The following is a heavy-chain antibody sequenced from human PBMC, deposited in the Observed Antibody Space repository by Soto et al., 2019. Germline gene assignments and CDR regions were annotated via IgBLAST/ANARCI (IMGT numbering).Heavy chain of an antibody. CDR2: LAWDGGSI. Sequence: EVQLVESGGGLVQPGRSLRLSCAASGFTFDAYPMHWVRQAPGKGLEWVAGLAWDGGSIEYVDSVEGRFTISRDNAKNSLYLQMSSLRDEDTALYDCVRDDAFDVGGQGTQVTVSS. V-gene: IGHV3-9*01. CDR3: VRDDAFDV. CDR1: GFTFDAYP. J-gene: IGHJ3*01.